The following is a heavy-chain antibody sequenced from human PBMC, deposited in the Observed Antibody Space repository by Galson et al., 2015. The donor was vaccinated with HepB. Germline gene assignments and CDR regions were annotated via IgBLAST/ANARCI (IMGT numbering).Heavy chain of an antibody. V-gene: IGHV5-51*03. Sequence: QSGAEVKKPGESLKISCKGSGYSFTSYWIGWVRQMPGKGLEWMGIIYPGDSDTRYSPSFQGQVTISADKSISTAYLQWSSLKASDTAMYYCARRGALEHPPEAYYYDSSGYYYADYWDQGTLVTVSS. CDR3: ARRGALEHPPEAYYYDSSGYYYADY. CDR2: IYPGDSDT. D-gene: IGHD3-22*01. J-gene: IGHJ4*02. CDR1: GYSFTSYW.